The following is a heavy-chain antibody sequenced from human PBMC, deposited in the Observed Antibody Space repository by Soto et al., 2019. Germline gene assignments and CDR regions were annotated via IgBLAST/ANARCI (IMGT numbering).Heavy chain of an antibody. V-gene: IGHV1-18*04. CDR3: ARVPSRWSYYYGMDV. Sequence: ASVKVSCKASGYTFTTYGISWVRQAPGQGLEWMGWISGYSGDTNYAQKLQGRVTVTTDTSTSTAYMELRSLRSDDTAVYYCARVPSRWSYYYGMDVSG. CDR2: ISGYSGDT. CDR1: GYTFTTYG. J-gene: IGHJ6*02. D-gene: IGHD2-2*01.